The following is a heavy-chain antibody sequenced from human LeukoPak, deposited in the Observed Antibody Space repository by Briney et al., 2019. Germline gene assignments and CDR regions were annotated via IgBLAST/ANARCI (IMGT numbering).Heavy chain of an antibody. CDR3: AKQHYDSSGYYYVFDY. V-gene: IGHV3-23*01. J-gene: IGHJ4*02. CDR1: GFTFSSYE. D-gene: IGHD3-22*01. CDR2: ISGSGGST. Sequence: PGGSLRLSCAASGFTFSSYEMNWVRQAPGKGLEWVSAISGSGGSTYYADSVKGRFTIFRDNSKNTLYLQMNSLRAEDTALYYCAKQHYDSSGYYYVFDYWGQGTLVTVSS.